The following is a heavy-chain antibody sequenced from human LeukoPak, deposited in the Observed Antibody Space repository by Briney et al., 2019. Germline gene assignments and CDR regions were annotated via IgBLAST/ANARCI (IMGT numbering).Heavy chain of an antibody. CDR1: GGSISSGGYY. V-gene: IGHV4-31*03. Sequence: PSQALSLTCTVSGGSISSGGYYWSWLRQHPGRGLEWIGYIYYSGSTYYNPSLKSRVAISVDTSKNQFSLKLSSVTAADTAAYYCARGRSSPRYWGQGTLVTVSS. D-gene: IGHD2-2*01. J-gene: IGHJ4*02. CDR2: IYYSGST. CDR3: ARGRSSPRY.